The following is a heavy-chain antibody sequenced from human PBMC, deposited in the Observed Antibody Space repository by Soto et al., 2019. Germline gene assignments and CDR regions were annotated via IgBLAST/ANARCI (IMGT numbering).Heavy chain of an antibody. D-gene: IGHD2-15*01. CDR3: ARIDFSGRRFDS. V-gene: IGHV4-59*01. J-gene: IGHJ4*02. Sequence: PSETLSLTCTVSGGSISSYYWSWIRQPPGKGLEWIGYIFYSGSTNYNPSLKSRVTISLDTSKNQFSLSLSSVTAADTAVYYCARIDFSGRRFDSWGQGTLVTVSS. CDR2: IFYSGST. CDR1: GGSISSYY.